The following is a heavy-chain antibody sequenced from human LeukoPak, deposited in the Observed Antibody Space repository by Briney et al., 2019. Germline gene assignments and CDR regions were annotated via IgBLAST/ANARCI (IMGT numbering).Heavy chain of an antibody. CDR1: GGSISSSSYY. Sequence: SETLSLTCTVSGGSISSSSYYWSWIRQPPGKGLEWIGYIYYSGSTNYNPSLKSRVTISVDTSKNQFSLKLSSVTAADTAVYYCARAAGVLGYYYYYMDVWGKGTTVTVSS. V-gene: IGHV4-61*01. J-gene: IGHJ6*03. CDR2: IYYSGST. D-gene: IGHD2-8*02. CDR3: ARAAGVLGYYYYYMDV.